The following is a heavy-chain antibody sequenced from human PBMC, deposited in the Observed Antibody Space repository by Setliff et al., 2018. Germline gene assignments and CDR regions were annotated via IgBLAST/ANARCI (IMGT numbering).Heavy chain of an antibody. CDR2: IRSKANSYAT. CDR1: GFTFSGSA. Sequence: GGSLRLSCAASGFTFSGSATHWVRQASGKGLEWVGRIRSKANSYATAYAASVKGRFTISRDNAKNSLYLQMNSLRVEDTAMYYCVGGRGWLPDYWGQGTRVTVSS. J-gene: IGHJ4*02. V-gene: IGHV3-73*01. D-gene: IGHD1-26*01. CDR3: VGGRGWLPDY.